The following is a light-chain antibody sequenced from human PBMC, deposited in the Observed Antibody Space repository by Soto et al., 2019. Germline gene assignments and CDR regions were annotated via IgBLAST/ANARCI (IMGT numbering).Light chain of an antibody. CDR3: CSYAGSYTVV. CDR2: DVS. Sequence: QSALTQPRSVSGSPGLSVTISCTGTSSDVGGYNYVSWYQQHPGKAPKLMIYDVSKRPSGVPDRFSGSKSGNTASLTISGLQAEDEADYYCCSYAGSYTVVFGGGTQLTVL. J-gene: IGLJ2*01. CDR1: SSDVGGYNY. V-gene: IGLV2-11*01.